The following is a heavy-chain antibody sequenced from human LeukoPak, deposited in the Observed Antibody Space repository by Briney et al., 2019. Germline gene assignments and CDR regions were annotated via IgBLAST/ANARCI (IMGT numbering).Heavy chain of an antibody. D-gene: IGHD2-2*01. CDR2: ISSSSSYI. CDR3: ARGKGYCSSTSCSNFDY. J-gene: IGHJ4*02. V-gene: IGHV3-21*01. Sequence: GGSLRLSCAASGFNFDDYTMHWVRQAPGKGLEWVSSISSSSSYIYYADSVKGRFTISRDNAKNSLYLQMNSLRAEDTAVYYCARGKGYCSSTSCSNFDYWGQGTLVTVSS. CDR1: GFNFDDYT.